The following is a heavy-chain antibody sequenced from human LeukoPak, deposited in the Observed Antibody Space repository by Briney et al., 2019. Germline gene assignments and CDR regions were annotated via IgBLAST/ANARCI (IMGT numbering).Heavy chain of an antibody. CDR1: GGTFSSYA. D-gene: IGHD3-16*02. J-gene: IGHJ6*02. Sequence: SVTVSCKASGGTFSSYAISWVRQAPGQGLEWMGGIIPIFGTANYAQKFQGRVTITADESTSTAYMEQSSLRSEDTAVYYCARPLGELSLYGPYYYYYGMDVWGQGTTVTVSS. CDR3: ARPLGELSLYGPYYYYYGMDV. V-gene: IGHV1-69*13. CDR2: IIPIFGTA.